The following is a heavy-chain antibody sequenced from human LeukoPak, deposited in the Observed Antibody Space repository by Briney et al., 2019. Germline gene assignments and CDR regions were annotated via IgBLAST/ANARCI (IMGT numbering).Heavy chain of an antibody. CDR1: GGSFSGYY. D-gene: IGHD3-22*01. CDR2: INHSGST. J-gene: IGHJ3*02. V-gene: IGHV4-34*01. Sequence: PSETLSLTCAVYGGSFSGYYWSWIRQPPGKGLEWIGEINHSGSTNYNPSLKSRVTISVDTSKNQFFLKLSSVTAADTAVYYCAREDGYYDSRADAFDIWGQGTMVTVSS. CDR3: AREDGYYDSRADAFDI.